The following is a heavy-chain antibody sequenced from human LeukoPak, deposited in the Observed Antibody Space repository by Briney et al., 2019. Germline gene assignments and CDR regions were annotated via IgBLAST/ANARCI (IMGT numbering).Heavy chain of an antibody. Sequence: SGTLSLTCAVSGGSISSSNWWSWVRQPPGKGLEWIGEIYHSGSTNYNPSLQSRVTISVDTSKNQFSLNLNSVTAADTAVYYCARGGAARLHLQNWGQGTLVTVSS. CDR3: ARGGAARLHLQN. J-gene: IGHJ1*01. V-gene: IGHV4-4*02. CDR1: GGSISSSNW. CDR2: IYHSGST. D-gene: IGHD6-6*01.